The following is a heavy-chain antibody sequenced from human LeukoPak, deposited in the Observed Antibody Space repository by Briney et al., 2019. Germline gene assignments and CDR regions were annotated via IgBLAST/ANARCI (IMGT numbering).Heavy chain of an antibody. J-gene: IGHJ5*02. V-gene: IGHV3-23*01. CDR3: AKGYYYGSGSFRWFDP. CDR2: ISAGGGTT. D-gene: IGHD3-10*01. CDR1: GFTFSSYA. Sequence: GGSLRLSCADSGFTFSSYAMSWVRHAPGKGLEWVSAISAGGGTTYYADSVKGRFTISRDKSKHTLYLQMNSLRAEDTAVYYCAKGYYYGSGSFRWFDPWGQGTLVTVSS.